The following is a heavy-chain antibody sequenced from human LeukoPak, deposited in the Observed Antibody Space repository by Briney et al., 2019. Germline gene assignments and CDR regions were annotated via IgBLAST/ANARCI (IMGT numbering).Heavy chain of an antibody. J-gene: IGHJ4*02. CDR2: VSLAGQT. CDR3: SRESGAFCPFGY. D-gene: IGHD1-26*01. V-gene: IGHV4-4*02. Sequence: PSETLSLTCDVSGGSISNTNWWSWVRQPPAQGQEWIGEVSLAGQTNYNPSLNGRVTMSLDESSNQLSLKLTSVTAADTAIYYCSRESGAFCPFGYWGQGTLVIVPS. CDR1: GGSISNTNW.